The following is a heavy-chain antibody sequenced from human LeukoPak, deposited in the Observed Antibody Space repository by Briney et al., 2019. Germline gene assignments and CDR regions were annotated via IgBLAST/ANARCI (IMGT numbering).Heavy chain of an antibody. D-gene: IGHD4/OR15-4a*01. V-gene: IGHV3-74*01. CDR1: GFNFNTYW. CDR3: AREVIVPGALNN. CDR2: INTDGSDI. Sequence: GGSLRLSCAASGFNFNTYWMHWVRQAPGKGLVWVSRINTDGSDIEYADSVKGRFSISRDNGKSTLYLHMNSLRAEDTAVYFCAREVIVPGALNNWGQGTLVTVSS. J-gene: IGHJ4*02.